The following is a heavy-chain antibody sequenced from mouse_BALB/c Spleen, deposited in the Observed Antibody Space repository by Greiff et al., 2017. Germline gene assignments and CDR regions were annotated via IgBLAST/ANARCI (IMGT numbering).Heavy chain of an antibody. Sequence: QVQLQQFGAELVKPGASVKLSCKASGYTFTSYYMYWVKQRPGQGLEWIGEINPSNGGTNFNEKFKSKATLTVDKSSSTAYMQLSSLTSEDSAVYYCTRRSRWAMDYWGQGTSVTVSS. CDR3: TRRSRWAMDY. D-gene: IGHD2-3*01. J-gene: IGHJ4*01. V-gene: IGHV1S81*02. CDR2: INPSNGGT. CDR1: GYTFTSYY.